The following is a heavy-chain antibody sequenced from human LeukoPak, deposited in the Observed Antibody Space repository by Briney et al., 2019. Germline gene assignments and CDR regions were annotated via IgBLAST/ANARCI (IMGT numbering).Heavy chain of an antibody. CDR2: ISGSGGSK. D-gene: IGHD4-17*01. CDR3: AKNGHDFGDSKIDY. CDR1: GFTFSSYA. V-gene: IGHV3-23*01. J-gene: IGHJ4*02. Sequence: GRSLRLSCAASGFTFSSYAVSWVRQAPGKGLEWVSVISGSGGSKYYADSVKGRFTVSRDNSKNTLHLQMNSLRAEDTAVYSCAKNGHDFGDSKIDYWGQGTLVTVSS.